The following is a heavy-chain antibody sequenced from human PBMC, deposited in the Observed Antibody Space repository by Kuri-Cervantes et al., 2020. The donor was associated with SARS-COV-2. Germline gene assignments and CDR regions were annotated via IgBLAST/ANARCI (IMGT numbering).Heavy chain of an antibody. CDR3: TILTPGYCSSTSCPLRVFVGY. CDR2: IRSKAYGGTT. V-gene: IGHV3-49*04. J-gene: IGHJ4*02. CDR1: GFTFGDYA. D-gene: IGHD2-2*01. Sequence: GESLKISCTASGFTFGDYAMSWVRQAPGEGLEWVGFIRSKAYGGTTEYAASVKGRFTISRDDSKSIAYLQMNSLKTEDTAVYYCTILTPGYCSSTSCPLRVFVGYWGQGTLVTVSS.